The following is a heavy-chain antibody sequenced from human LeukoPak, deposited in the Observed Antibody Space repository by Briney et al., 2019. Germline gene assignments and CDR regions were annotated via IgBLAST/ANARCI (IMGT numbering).Heavy chain of an antibody. J-gene: IGHJ3*02. CDR1: GGSINAYY. D-gene: IGHD5-18*01. CDR2: VRDNGEN. Sequence: SETLSLTCTVSGGSINAYYWSWIRQPPGKGLEWIAYVRDNGENNYNPSLKSRVAIPVDTANNQISLRLNFVTAADTAIYYCARQPANTAAFDIWGLGTMVTVSS. V-gene: IGHV4-59*08. CDR3: ARQPANTAAFDI.